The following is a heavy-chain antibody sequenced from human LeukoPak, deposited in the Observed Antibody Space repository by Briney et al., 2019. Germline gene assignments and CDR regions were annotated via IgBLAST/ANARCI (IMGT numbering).Heavy chain of an antibody. CDR3: ARGQGSSSWYRY. CDR2: INHSGST. D-gene: IGHD6-13*01. J-gene: IGHJ4*02. V-gene: IGHV4-34*01. CDR1: GGSFSGYY. Sequence: SETLSLTCAVYGGSFSGYYWSWIRQPPGKGLEWIGEINHSGSTNYNPSLKSRVTISVDTSKNQCSLKLSSVTAADTAVYYCARGQGSSSWYRYWGQGTLVTVSS.